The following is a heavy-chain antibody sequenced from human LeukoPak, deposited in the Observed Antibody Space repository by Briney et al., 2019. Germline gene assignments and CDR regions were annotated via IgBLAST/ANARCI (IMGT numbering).Heavy chain of an antibody. CDR1: GGSFSSYA. D-gene: IGHD3-10*01. CDR3: ARGGSYYGSGKDWFDP. Sequence: SVKVSCKASGGSFSSYAISWVRQAPGQGLEWMGRIIPILGIANYAQKFQGRVTITADKSSSTAYMELSSLRSEDTAVYYCARGGSYYGSGKDWFDPWGQGTLVTVSS. V-gene: IGHV1-69*04. CDR2: IIPILGIA. J-gene: IGHJ5*02.